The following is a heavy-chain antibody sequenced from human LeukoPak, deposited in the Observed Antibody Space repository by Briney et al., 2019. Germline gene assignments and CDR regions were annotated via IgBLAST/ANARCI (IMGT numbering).Heavy chain of an antibody. V-gene: IGHV1-18*01. Sequence: GASVMVSCKASGYTFTRYGISWVRQAPGQGLEWMGWISAYNGNTNYAQKLQGRVTMTTDTSTSTAYMELRSLRSDDTAVYYCARDSRGNSGYDFFDPWGQGTLVTVSS. CDR3: ARDSRGNSGYDFFDP. CDR2: ISAYNGNT. J-gene: IGHJ5*02. CDR1: GYTFTRYG. D-gene: IGHD5-12*01.